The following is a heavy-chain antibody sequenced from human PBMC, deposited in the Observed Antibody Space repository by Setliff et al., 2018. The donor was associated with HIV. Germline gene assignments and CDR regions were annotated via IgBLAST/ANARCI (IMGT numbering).Heavy chain of an antibody. CDR2: ISGSGGST. Sequence: GGSLRLSCAASGFTFSSYAMHWVRQAPGKGLEWVAVISGSGGSTFYADSVKGRFTISRDNSKNTLYLQMNRLRVEDTAVYYCAKDGISGGAYPPYYFDYWGHGTLVTVSS. J-gene: IGHJ4*01. V-gene: IGHV3-23*01. D-gene: IGHD2-15*01. CDR1: GFTFSSYA. CDR3: AKDGISGGAYPPYYFDY.